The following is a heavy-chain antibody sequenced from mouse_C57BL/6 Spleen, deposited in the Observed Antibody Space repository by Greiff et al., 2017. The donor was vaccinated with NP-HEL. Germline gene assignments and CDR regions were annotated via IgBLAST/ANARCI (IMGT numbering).Heavy chain of an antibody. CDR2: IDPSDSET. D-gene: IGHD2-3*01. V-gene: IGHV1-52*01. CDR1: GYTFTSYW. Sequence: QVQLQQPGAELVRPGSSVKLSCKASGYTFTSYWMHWVKQRPIQGLEWIGNIDPSDSETHYNQKFKDKATLTVDKSSSTAYMQLSSLTSEDSAVYYCARNGDDGYYNPAWFAYWGQGTLVTVSA. J-gene: IGHJ3*01. CDR3: ARNGDDGYYNPAWFAY.